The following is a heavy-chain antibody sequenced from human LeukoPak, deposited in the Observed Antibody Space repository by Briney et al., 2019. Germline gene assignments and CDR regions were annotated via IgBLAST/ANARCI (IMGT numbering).Heavy chain of an antibody. D-gene: IGHD1-26*01. CDR2: ISSSSSHM. J-gene: IGHJ1*01. Sequence: GGSLRLSCAASGFTFSTFAMSWVRQAPGKGLEWVSSISSSSSHMFYADSVKGRFSISRDNAKNSLYLQMNSVRAEDTAVYYCVRDSGSSYGYYFLHWGQGTLVTVSS. V-gene: IGHV3-21*01. CDR1: GFTFSTFA. CDR3: VRDSGSSYGYYFLH.